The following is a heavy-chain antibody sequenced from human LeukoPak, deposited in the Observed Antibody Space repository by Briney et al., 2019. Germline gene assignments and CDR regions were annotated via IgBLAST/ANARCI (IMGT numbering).Heavy chain of an antibody. V-gene: IGHV4-39*02. J-gene: IGHJ4*02. CDR2: LYYSGSI. CDR3: ARRGSSIAPRDIDY. CDR1: GGSISSSSSF. D-gene: IGHD6-6*01. Sequence: SETLSLTCTVSGGSISSSSSFWGWICQPPGKGLEWIGSLYYSGSIYYNPSLKRRATISVDTSKNHFSLKLTSVTAADTAMYYCARRGSSIAPRDIDYWGQGAPVTVSS.